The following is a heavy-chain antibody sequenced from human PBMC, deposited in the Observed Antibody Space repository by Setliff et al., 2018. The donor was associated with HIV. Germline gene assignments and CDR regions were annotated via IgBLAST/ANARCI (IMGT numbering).Heavy chain of an antibody. J-gene: IGHJ4*02. D-gene: IGHD1-26*01. CDR2: IYYTGST. Sequence: SETLSLTCTVSGGSINPYYWIWIRQPPGKRLEWIGFIYYTGSTHYNPSLKSRVSMSLDTSKNQFSLSLSSVTAADTAVYYCASVGSYRPLATDYWGQGTLVTVSS. CDR3: ASVGSYRPLATDY. CDR1: GGSINPYY. V-gene: IGHV4-59*08.